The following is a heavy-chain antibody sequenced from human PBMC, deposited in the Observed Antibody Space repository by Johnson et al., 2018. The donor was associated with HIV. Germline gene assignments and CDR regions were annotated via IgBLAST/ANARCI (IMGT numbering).Heavy chain of an antibody. D-gene: IGHD3-10*01. CDR1: GFIFGMFS. CDR2: IKPDGSEK. J-gene: IGHJ3*02. CDR3: ARAGPRGDAFDI. V-gene: IGHV3-7*01. Sequence: EVQLVESGGGLVQPGGSLRLSCAASGFIFGMFSMRWVRQAPGRGLERVANIKPDGSEKYYAASVKGRFTISRDNSKNTLHQQMNRLRAEDTAVYYCARAGPRGDAFDIWGQGTMVTVSS.